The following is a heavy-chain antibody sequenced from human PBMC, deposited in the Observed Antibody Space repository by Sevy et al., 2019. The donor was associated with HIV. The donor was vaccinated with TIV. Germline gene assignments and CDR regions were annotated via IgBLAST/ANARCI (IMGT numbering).Heavy chain of an antibody. D-gene: IGHD5-18*01. CDR3: ARGRIQLWYPEAFDI. Sequence: GGSLRLSCAASGFTVSSNYMSWVRQAPGKRLEWVSVIYSGGSTYYADSVKGRFTISRDNSKNTLYLQMNSLRAEDTAVYYCARGRIQLWYPEAFDIWGQGTMVTVSS. CDR2: IYSGGST. CDR1: GFTVSSNY. J-gene: IGHJ3*02. V-gene: IGHV3-53*01.